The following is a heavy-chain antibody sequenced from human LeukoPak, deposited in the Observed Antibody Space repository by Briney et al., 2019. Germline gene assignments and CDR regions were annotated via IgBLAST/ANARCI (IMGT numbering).Heavy chain of an antibody. J-gene: IGHJ4*02. CDR2: ISGSGGST. CDR1: GFTFSSYA. CDR3: ARVVHYGSGPAVG. V-gene: IGHV3-23*01. D-gene: IGHD3-10*01. Sequence: GSLRLSCAASGFTFSSYAMSWVRQAPRKGLEWVSAISGSGGSTYYADSVKGRFTISRDNSKNTLYLQINSLRAEDTAVYYCARVVHYGSGPAVGWGQGTLVTVSS.